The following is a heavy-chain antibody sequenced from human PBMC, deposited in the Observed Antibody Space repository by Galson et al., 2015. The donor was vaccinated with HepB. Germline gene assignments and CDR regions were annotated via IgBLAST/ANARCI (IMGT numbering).Heavy chain of an antibody. D-gene: IGHD6-13*01. CDR1: GFTFSSYS. CDR3: ARGLEQQLTPREGYYFDY. CDR2: ISSSSSTI. V-gene: IGHV3-48*02. J-gene: IGHJ4*02. Sequence: SLRLSCAASGFTFSSYSMNWVRQAPGKGLEWVSYISSSSSTIYYADSVKGRFTISRDNAKNSLYLQMNSLRDEDTAVYYCARGLEQQLTPREGYYFDYWGQGTLVTVSS.